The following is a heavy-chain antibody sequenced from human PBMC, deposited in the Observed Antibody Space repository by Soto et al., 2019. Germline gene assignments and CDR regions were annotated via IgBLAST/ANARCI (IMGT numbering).Heavy chain of an antibody. V-gene: IGHV3-23*01. J-gene: IGHJ1*01. D-gene: IGHD3-16*01. CDR1: GYTVSSHA. CDR2: ISGGGGST. CDR3: AKGALFESYDS. Sequence: HPGGGLTLTSAAAGYTVSSHAMSWVIQAPGKGLEWVSAISGGGGSTYYADSVRGRFTISRDDSKNTLVLELRSLRVDDTAVYYCAKGALFESYDSRGQ.